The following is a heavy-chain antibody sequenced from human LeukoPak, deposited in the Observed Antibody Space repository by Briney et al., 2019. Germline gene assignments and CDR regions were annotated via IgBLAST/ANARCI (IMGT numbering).Heavy chain of an antibody. V-gene: IGHV1-2*02. CDR2: INPNSGGT. J-gene: IGHJ4*02. D-gene: IGHD3-22*01. CDR3: AKPGPTYYYDSSGYDKYYFDY. Sequence: GASVKVSCKASGYTFTGYYMHWVRQAPGQGLEWVGWINPNSGGTNYAQKFQGRVTMTRDTSISTAYMELSRLRSDDTAVYYCAKPGPTYYYDSSGYDKYYFDYWGQGTLVTVSS. CDR1: GYTFTGYY.